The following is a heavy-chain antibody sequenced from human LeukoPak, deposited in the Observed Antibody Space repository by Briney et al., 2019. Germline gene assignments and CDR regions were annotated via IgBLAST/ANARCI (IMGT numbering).Heavy chain of an antibody. J-gene: IGHJ4*02. CDR3: AKEAPHTAVLIALPEWNYIDS. CDR1: GFTFSSYG. D-gene: IGHD2-21*01. Sequence: GGSLRLSCAASGFTFSSYGMHWVRQAPGKGLEWVAVISYDGNNKFYADSVKGRFIISRDFFTSTLDLQMTSLRAEDTAVYYCAKEAPHTAVLIALPEWNYIDSWGRGILVSVSS. V-gene: IGHV3-30*18. CDR2: ISYDGNNK.